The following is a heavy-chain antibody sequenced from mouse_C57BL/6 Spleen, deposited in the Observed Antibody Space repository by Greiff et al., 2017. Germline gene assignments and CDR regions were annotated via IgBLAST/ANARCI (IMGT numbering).Heavy chain of an antibody. CDR1: GYTFTSYT. CDR3: ARVGPNPDAMDY. D-gene: IGHD4-1*01. Sequence: VQLQQSGAELARPGASVKMSCKASGYTFTSYTMHWVKQRPGQGLEWIGYINPSRGYTKYNQKFKDKATLTADKSSITAYMPLISLSSEDSAVYYCARVGPNPDAMDYWGQGTSVTVSS. J-gene: IGHJ4*01. CDR2: INPSRGYT. V-gene: IGHV1-4*01.